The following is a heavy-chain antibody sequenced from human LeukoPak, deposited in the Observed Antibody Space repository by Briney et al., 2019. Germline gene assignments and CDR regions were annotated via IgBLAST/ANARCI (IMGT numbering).Heavy chain of an antibody. CDR2: IGHSGST. Sequence: SETLSLTCAVYGGSFSGYYWSWIRQPPGKGLEWIGEIGHSGSTNYNPSLKSRVTISVDTSKNQFSLKLSSVTAADTAVYYCARGRGWLRPFHFDYWGQGTLVTVSS. CDR1: GGSFSGYY. J-gene: IGHJ4*02. V-gene: IGHV4-34*01. D-gene: IGHD5-12*01. CDR3: ARGRGWLRPFHFDY.